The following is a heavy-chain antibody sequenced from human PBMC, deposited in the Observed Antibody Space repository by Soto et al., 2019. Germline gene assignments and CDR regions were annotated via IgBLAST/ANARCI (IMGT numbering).Heavy chain of an antibody. CDR2: ISYDGNNK. CDR1: GFTFSNYA. V-gene: IGHV3-30-3*01. Sequence: PGGSLRLSCAASGFTFSNYAMHWVRQAPGKGLEWVAVISYDGNNKYYVDSVKGRFTISRDNSKNTLYLQMNSLRAEDTAVYFCAKDHYGMDVWGQGTTVTVSS. CDR3: AKDHYGMDV. J-gene: IGHJ6*02.